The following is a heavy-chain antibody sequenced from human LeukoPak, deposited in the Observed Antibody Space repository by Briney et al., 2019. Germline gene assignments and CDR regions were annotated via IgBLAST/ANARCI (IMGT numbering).Heavy chain of an antibody. Sequence: SETLSLTCTVSGGSVSTYYWSWIRQPPGKGLEWIGYIYNSGSTNYNPSLKSRVTISVDTSRNQFSLKLSSVTAADTAVYYCARGSYDSLDYWGQGTLVAVSS. CDR2: IYNSGST. V-gene: IGHV4-59*02. J-gene: IGHJ4*02. D-gene: IGHD3-10*01. CDR1: GGSVSTYY. CDR3: ARGSYDSLDY.